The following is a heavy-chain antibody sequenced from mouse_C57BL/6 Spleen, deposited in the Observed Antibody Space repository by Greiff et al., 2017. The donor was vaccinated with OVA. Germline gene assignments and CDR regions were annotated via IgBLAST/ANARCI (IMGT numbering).Heavy chain of an antibody. J-gene: IGHJ2*01. CDR2: INYDGSST. CDR1: GFTFSDYY. CDR3: ARAGYYGSSYDFDY. Sequence: EVKLMESEGGLVQPGSSMKLSCTASGFTFSDYYMAWVRQVPEKGLEWVANINYDGSSTYYLDSLKSRFIISRDNAKNILYLQMSSLKSEDTATYYCARAGYYGSSYDFDYWGKGTTLTVSS. V-gene: IGHV5-16*01. D-gene: IGHD1-1*01.